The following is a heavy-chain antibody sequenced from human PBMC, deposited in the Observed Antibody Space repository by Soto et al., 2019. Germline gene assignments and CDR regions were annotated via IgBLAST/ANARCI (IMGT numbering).Heavy chain of an antibody. D-gene: IGHD3-10*01. CDR1: GIAFSGCG. J-gene: IGHJ2*01. CDR2: IPSDGSQK. Sequence: QVQLVESGGGVVQPGKSLRLSCAASGIAFSGCGMFWVRQTPSKGLEWLAAIPSDGSQKYYADSVKGRFTISRDNSKNTLYVQMNGLTTEDTAVYYCAKNIVRGHWYFDLWGRGTLVTVSS. CDR3: AKNIVRGHWYFDL. V-gene: IGHV3-30*18.